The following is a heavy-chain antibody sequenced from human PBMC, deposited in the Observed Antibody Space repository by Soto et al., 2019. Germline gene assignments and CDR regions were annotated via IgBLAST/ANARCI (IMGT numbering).Heavy chain of an antibody. CDR1: GFTFSNYE. CDR2: IGTSGRTI. J-gene: IGHJ6*02. Sequence: EVQLVESGGGLVQAGGSLRLFCAVSGFTFSNYEMNWVRQAPGKGLEWVSYIGTSGRTIYYADSVRGSFTISRDNAKNSLYLQMNSLRAEDTAVYYCARDPAIYSGKFDYGLDVWGQGTTVTVSS. CDR3: ARDPAIYSGKFDYGLDV. V-gene: IGHV3-48*03. D-gene: IGHD4-4*01.